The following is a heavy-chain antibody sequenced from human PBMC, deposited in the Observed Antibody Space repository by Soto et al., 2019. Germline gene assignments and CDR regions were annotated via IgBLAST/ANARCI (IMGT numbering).Heavy chain of an antibody. CDR2: LYDVDGS. J-gene: IGHJ3*01. CDR3: ATWHEREHAYDV. Sequence: DVQLVESGGGLMQPGEYLRMSCAASGLTVSGKKYVAWVRQAPGKGLEWVSALYDVDGSFYSDSVKDRFPTSSDSSKTTVYLQMNHLRPADTAVYYCATWHEREHAYDVWGQGTTVTVSS. D-gene: IGHD1-1*01. CDR1: GLTVSGKKY. V-gene: IGHV3-53*01.